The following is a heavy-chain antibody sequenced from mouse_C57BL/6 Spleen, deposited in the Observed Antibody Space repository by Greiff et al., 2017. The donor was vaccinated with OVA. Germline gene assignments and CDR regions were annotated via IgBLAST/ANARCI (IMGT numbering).Heavy chain of an antibody. D-gene: IGHD1-1*01. J-gene: IGHJ4*01. CDR3: ARGERWVGHYYAMDY. CDR2: INPNNGGT. Sequence: EVQLQQSGPELVKPGASVKMSCKASGYTFTDYNMHWVKQSHGKSLEWIGYINPNNGGTSYNQKFKGKATFTVNKSSSAAYMELRSLTSEDSAVYYCARGERWVGHYYAMDYWGQGTSVTVSS. V-gene: IGHV1-22*01. CDR1: GYTFTDYN.